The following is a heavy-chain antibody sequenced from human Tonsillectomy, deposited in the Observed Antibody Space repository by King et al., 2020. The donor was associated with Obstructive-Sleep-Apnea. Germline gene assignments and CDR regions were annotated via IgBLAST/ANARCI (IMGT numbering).Heavy chain of an antibody. CDR1: GFTFDDYT. V-gene: IGHV3-43*01. Sequence: VQLVESGGVVVQPGGSLRLSCAASGFTFDDYTMHWVRQAPGKGLEWVSLISWEGGSTYFANSVKGRFTISRENSKNSLYLQMNSLRTKDTALYYCANSTVPHYYFYGMDVWGKGPTVTVSS. D-gene: IGHD4-17*01. CDR3: ANSTVPHYYFYGMDV. CDR2: ISWEGGST. J-gene: IGHJ6*04.